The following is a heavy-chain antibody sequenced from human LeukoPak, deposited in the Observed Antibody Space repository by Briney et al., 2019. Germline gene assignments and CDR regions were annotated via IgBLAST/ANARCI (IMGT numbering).Heavy chain of an antibody. D-gene: IGHD6-13*01. CDR1: GFTFRSYG. CDR2: IWYNGINK. V-gene: IGHV3-33*01. J-gene: IGHJ4*02. CDR3: ARGGLAAAGIDY. Sequence: GGSLRLSCAASGFTFRSYGMHWVRQAPGKGLEWVAIIWYNGINKYYADSVKGRFTISRDNSKNTLYLQMNSLRVEDTALYYCARGGLAAAGIDYWGQGTLVSVYS.